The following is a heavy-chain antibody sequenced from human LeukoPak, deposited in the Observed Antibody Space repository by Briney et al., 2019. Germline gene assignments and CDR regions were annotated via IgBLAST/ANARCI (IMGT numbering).Heavy chain of an antibody. V-gene: IGHV3-11*01. CDR2: ISSSGSTI. D-gene: IGHD4-17*01. CDR3: AKDLDGEPPAF. Sequence: PGGSLRLSCAASGFTFSDYYMSSIRQAPGKGLEWVSYISSSGSTIYYADSVKGRFTISRDNAKNSLYLQMNSLRAEDTAVYSCAKDLDGEPPAFWGQGTLVTVSS. J-gene: IGHJ4*02. CDR1: GFTFSDYY.